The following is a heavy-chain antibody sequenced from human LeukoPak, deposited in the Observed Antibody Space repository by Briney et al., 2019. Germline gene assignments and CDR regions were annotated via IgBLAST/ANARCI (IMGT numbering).Heavy chain of an antibody. V-gene: IGHV3-21*01. CDR3: ARDLREYCSSTSCPNWYFDL. D-gene: IGHD2-2*01. CDR2: ISSSSSYI. Sequence: GGSLRLSCAASGFTFSSYWMHWVRQAPGKGLEWVSSISSSSSYIYYADSVKGRFTISRDNAKNSLYLQMNSLRAEDTAVYYCARDLREYCSSTSCPNWYFDLWGRGTLVTVSS. CDR1: GFTFSSYW. J-gene: IGHJ2*01.